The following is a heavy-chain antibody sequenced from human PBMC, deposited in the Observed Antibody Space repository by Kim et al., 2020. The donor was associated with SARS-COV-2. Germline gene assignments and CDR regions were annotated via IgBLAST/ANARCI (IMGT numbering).Heavy chain of an antibody. CDR3: AKELGGYSGYPFY. D-gene: IGHD5-12*01. J-gene: IGHJ4*02. Sequence: YADSLDGRFTNSRDNSKNTLDMQMNSLRTEDTAVYYCAKELGGYSGYPFYWGQGTLVTVSS. V-gene: IGHV3-30*02.